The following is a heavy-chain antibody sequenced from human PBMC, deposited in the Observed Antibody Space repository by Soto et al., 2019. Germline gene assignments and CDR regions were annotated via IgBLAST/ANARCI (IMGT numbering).Heavy chain of an antibody. J-gene: IGHJ3*02. Sequence: QVQLQESGPGLVKPSQTLSLTCTVSGGSISSGGYYWSWIRQHPGKGLEWIGYIYYSGSTYYNPSLRSRFTITVAPSKTHSPLKLSSVPPAATAVYSCARPSRGNAFDIGAKGKMFPLSS. CDR2: IYYSGST. V-gene: IGHV4-31*03. CDR3: ARPSRGNAFDI. CDR1: GGSISSGGYY.